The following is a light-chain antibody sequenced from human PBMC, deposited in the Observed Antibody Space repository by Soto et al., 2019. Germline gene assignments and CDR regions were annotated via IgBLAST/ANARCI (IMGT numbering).Light chain of an antibody. CDR1: ESVSTN. J-gene: IGKJ1*01. V-gene: IGKV3-15*01. Sequence: EVVMTQSPATLSVSPGERATLSCRASESVSTNLAWYQQRPGQAPRLVIYGASTRATGIPARFSGGGSGTEFTLTISSLQSEDFATYYCLQYNGYYRTFGQGTKVDIK. CDR2: GAS. CDR3: LQYNGYYRT.